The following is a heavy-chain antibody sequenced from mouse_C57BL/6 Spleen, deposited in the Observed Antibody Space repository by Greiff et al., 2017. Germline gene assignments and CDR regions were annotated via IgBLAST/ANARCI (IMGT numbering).Heavy chain of an antibody. Sequence: QVQLKQPGAELVKPGASVKLSCKASGYTFTSYWMHWVKQRPGQGLEWIGMIHPNSGSTNYNEKFKSKATLTVDKSSSTAYMQLSSLTSEDSAVYYCARSYYGNYGGAMDYWGQGTSVTVSS. CDR2: IHPNSGST. CDR3: ARSYYGNYGGAMDY. V-gene: IGHV1-64*01. J-gene: IGHJ4*01. CDR1: GYTFTSYW. D-gene: IGHD2-10*01.